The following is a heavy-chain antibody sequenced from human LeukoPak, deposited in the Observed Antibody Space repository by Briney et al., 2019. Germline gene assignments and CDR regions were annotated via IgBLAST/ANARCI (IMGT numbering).Heavy chain of an antibody. CDR2: IGWSSGRI. Sequence: SLRLSCVGSGFAVLDHAMHWVRQAPGKGLEWVSGIGWSSGRIDYADSVKGRFTSSRDNAKNSLYLQMNSLRAEDTAVYYCARDLGITMVRGVIYWGQGTLVTVSS. J-gene: IGHJ4*02. V-gene: IGHV3-9*01. CDR3: ARDLGITMVRGVIY. CDR1: GFAVLDHA. D-gene: IGHD3-10*01.